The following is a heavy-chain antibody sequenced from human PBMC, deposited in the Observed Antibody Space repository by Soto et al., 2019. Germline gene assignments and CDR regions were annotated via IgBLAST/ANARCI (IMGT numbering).Heavy chain of an antibody. Sequence: QVQLVESGGGVVQPGRSLRLSCAASGFTFSSYGMHWVRQAPGKGLEWVAVIWYDGSDKYYADSVKGRFTISRDNXKNTRYLQMNSLRAEDRAMYYCARAYSTPSDAFDIWGQGTMVTVSS. J-gene: IGHJ3*02. CDR1: GFTFSSYG. V-gene: IGHV3-33*01. D-gene: IGHD6-13*01. CDR3: ARAYSTPSDAFDI. CDR2: IWYDGSDK.